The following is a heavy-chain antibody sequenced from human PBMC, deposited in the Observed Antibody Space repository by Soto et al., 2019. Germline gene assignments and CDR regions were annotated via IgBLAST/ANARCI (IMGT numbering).Heavy chain of an antibody. D-gene: IGHD6-19*01. J-gene: IGHJ4*02. CDR3: ARAKHSRGPFDY. V-gene: IGHV1-69*13. Sequence: SVKVSCKASGGTFSSYAISWVRQAPGQGLEWMGGIIPIFGTANYAQKFQGRVTITADESTRTAYMELSSLRSEDTAVYYCARAKHSRGPFDYWGQGTLVTVSS. CDR2: IIPIFGTA. CDR1: GGTFSSYA.